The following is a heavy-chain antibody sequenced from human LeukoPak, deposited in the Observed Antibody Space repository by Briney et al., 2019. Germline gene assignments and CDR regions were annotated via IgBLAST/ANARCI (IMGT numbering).Heavy chain of an antibody. J-gene: IGHJ4*02. Sequence: PSRTLSLTCTVSGGSISSGGYYWSWIRQHPGKGLEWIGYIYYSGSTYYNPSLKSRVTISVDTSKNQFSLKLSSVTAADTAVYYCARTHDYGDYLVYWGQRTLVTVSS. CDR1: GGSISSGGYY. D-gene: IGHD4-17*01. V-gene: IGHV4-31*03. CDR3: ARTHDYGDYLVY. CDR2: IYYSGST.